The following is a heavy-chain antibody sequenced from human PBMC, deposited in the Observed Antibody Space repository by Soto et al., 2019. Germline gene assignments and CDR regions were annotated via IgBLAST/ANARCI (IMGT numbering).Heavy chain of an antibody. CDR1: GFTFSSYS. J-gene: IGHJ5*02. Sequence: EVQLVESGGGLVQPGGSLRLSCAASGFTFSSYSMNWVRQAPGQGLEWVSYISSSSSTIYYADSVKGRFTISRDKAKNSLYLQMNSLRAEDTAVYYCAREGSSGWNGLNWFDPWGQGTLVTVSS. CDR2: ISSSSSTI. D-gene: IGHD6-19*01. V-gene: IGHV3-48*01. CDR3: AREGSSGWNGLNWFDP.